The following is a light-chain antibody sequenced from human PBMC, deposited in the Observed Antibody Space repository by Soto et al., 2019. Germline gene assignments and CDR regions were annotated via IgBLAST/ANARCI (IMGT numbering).Light chain of an antibody. V-gene: IGKV3-20*01. Sequence: EIGLAQAPGTRSFSQRERATLSCWASQSVSCSYLAWYHQNPGQAPRLLIYGAASMATGIPDRFSRSGSGTHFTLTISSLEPDDLAVYYYQPYGSSPIHFGGRAPVHIK. CDR3: QPYGSSPIH. CDR2: GAA. J-gene: IGKJ4*01. CDR1: QSVSCSY.